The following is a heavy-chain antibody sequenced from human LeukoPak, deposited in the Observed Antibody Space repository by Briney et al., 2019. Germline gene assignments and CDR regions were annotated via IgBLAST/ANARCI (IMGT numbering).Heavy chain of an antibody. V-gene: IGHV1-69*13. Sequence: SVKVSCKASGYTFTGYYMHWVRQAPGQGLEWMGGIIPIFGTANYAQKFQGRVTITADESTNTAYMELRSLTSDDTAVYYCARGFGTGLPPTNFDYWGQGTLVTVSS. J-gene: IGHJ4*02. CDR1: GYTFTGYY. D-gene: IGHD3-10*01. CDR3: ARGFGTGLPPTNFDY. CDR2: IIPIFGTA.